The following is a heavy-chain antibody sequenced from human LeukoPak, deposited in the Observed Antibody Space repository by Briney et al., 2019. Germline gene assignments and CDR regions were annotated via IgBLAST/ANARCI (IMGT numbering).Heavy chain of an antibody. D-gene: IGHD3-10*01. V-gene: IGHV3-66*01. CDR1: GFTVSSNY. CDR3: ARDSTNYDSGSYYSVY. CDR2: TYSGGST. J-gene: IGHJ4*02. Sequence: GGSLRLSCAASGFTVSSNYMSWVRQVPGKGLEWVSITYSGGSTYYADSVKGRFTNSRDNSKNTLYLQMNSLRAEDTAMYYCARDSTNYDSGSYYSVYWGQGTLVTVSS.